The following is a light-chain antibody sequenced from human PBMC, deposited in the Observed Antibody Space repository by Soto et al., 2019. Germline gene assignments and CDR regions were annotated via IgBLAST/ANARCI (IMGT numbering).Light chain of an antibody. CDR2: DVS. CDR1: SGNVGGYNF. CDR3: SSSTSSSTRSD. J-gene: IGLJ1*01. Sequence: QPALTQPASVSGSPGQSITISCTGTSGNVGGYNFVSWYQQHPGKAPKLMIYDVSNRPSGVSNRFSGSKSGNTASLTISGLQAEDEADYYCSSSTSSSTRSDFGPGTKVPVL. V-gene: IGLV2-14*01.